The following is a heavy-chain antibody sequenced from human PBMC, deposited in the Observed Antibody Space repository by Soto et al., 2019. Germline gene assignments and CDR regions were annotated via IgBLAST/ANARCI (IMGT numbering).Heavy chain of an antibody. CDR2: INSDGSST. V-gene: IGHV3-74*01. J-gene: IGHJ4*02. Sequence: PGGSLRLSCAASGFTFSSYWMHWVRQAPGKGLVWVSRINSDGSSTSYADSVKGRFTISRDNAKNTLYLQMNSLRAEDTAVYYCARDLAYDDSSGYYWPRVPDWGQGTQVTVSS. D-gene: IGHD3-22*01. CDR3: ARDLAYDDSSGYYWPRVPD. CDR1: GFTFSSYW.